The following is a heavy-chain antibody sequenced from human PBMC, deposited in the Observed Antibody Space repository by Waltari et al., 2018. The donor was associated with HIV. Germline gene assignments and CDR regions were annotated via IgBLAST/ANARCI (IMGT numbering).Heavy chain of an antibody. CDR1: GFTFSSYG. Sequence: QVQLVESGGGGVQPGRSLRLSCAASGFTFSSYGMHWVRQAQGKGLEWVAVIWYDGSNKYYADSVKGRFTISRDNSKNTLYLQMNSLRAEDTAVYYCARAGLRELRLGAFDYWGQGTLVTVSS. J-gene: IGHJ4*02. V-gene: IGHV3-33*01. D-gene: IGHD1-26*01. CDR2: IWYDGSNK. CDR3: ARAGLRELRLGAFDY.